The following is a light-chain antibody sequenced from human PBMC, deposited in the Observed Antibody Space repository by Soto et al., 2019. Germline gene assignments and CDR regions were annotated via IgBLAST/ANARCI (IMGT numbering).Light chain of an antibody. Sequence: AIRMTQSPSSFSASTGDRGSITCRATQDIGTYLAWYQQIPGKAPKLLIYDASTLQTGVPSRFSGSGSGTDFTLTISYLQSEDFGTYYCQQFYNSPRTFGQGTKVDIK. CDR2: DAS. CDR1: QDIGTY. CDR3: QQFYNSPRT. J-gene: IGKJ1*01. V-gene: IGKV1-8*01.